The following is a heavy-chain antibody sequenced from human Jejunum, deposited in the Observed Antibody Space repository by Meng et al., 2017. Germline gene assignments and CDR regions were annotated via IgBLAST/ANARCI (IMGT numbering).Heavy chain of an antibody. CDR1: GSTVSNTY. CDR2: LYSDDST. Sequence: VELWGSGGDLVHPGGSLRLSCAAYGSTVSNTYMSWVRQAPGKGLEWVSVLYSDDSTYYADSVKGRFTISRDSSNNMVYLQMESLRGEDTAVYYCARKDNWGQGTLVTVSS. J-gene: IGHJ4*02. V-gene: IGHV3-66*02. CDR3: ARKDN.